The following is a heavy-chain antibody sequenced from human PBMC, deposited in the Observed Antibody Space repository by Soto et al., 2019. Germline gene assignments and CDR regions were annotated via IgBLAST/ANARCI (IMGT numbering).Heavy chain of an antibody. V-gene: IGHV4-61*01. J-gene: IGHJ4*02. CDR2: IYYSGST. CDR3: ARGPLYDQDRSGKSGFDS. CDR1: GGSVRSGSYY. D-gene: IGHD1-26*01. Sequence: SETLSLTCTVSGGSVRSGSYYWSWIRQPPGKGLEWIGYIYYSGSTNYNPSLKSRVTISVDTSKNQFSLKLSSVTAADTAVYFCARGPLYDQDRSGKSGFDSWGQEATVTVS.